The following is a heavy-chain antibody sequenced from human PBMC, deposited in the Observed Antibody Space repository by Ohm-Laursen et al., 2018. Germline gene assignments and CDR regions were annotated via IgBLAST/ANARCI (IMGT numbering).Heavy chain of an antibody. D-gene: IGHD6-19*01. V-gene: IGHV1-8*01. CDR1: GYTFTSYD. CDR2: MNPDTGNT. CDR3: ARGFPSSGWYSFDY. Sequence: SVKVSCKASGYTFTSYDINWVRQATGQGLEWMGWMNPDTGNTGFAQKFQGRVTLTRNPSIGTAYMELSSLRSEDTAVYYCARGFPSSGWYSFDYWGQGTLVTVSS. J-gene: IGHJ4*02.